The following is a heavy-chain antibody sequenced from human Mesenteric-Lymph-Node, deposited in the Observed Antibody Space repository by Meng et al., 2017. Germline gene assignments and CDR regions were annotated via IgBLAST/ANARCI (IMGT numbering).Heavy chain of an antibody. J-gene: IGHJ5*02. D-gene: IGHD2-8*01. CDR2: IYYSGAT. V-gene: IGHV4-61*01. Sequence: SETLSLTCSVSGASVSSSVSSESYYWTWIRQPPGKGLEWIGFIYYSGATSYNPSLRSRITISADPSKNQFALKLTSMTAADTAVYYCARSDRGGYCSNGVCYPLDPWGQGTLVTVSS. CDR3: ARSDRGGYCSNGVCYPLDP. CDR1: GASVSSSVSSESYY.